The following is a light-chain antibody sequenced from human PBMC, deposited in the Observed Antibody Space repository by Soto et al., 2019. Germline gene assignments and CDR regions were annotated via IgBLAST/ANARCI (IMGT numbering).Light chain of an antibody. CDR2: DVS. J-gene: IGLJ1*01. CDR3: SSYTTSSTPNV. Sequence: VRTQPASVSGSPGQAITISCTGSSSDVGGFNYVSWYQHHPGKAPKLMVYDVSNRPSGVSNRFSGSKSGNTASLTISGLQAEDEADYYCSSYTTSSTPNVFGTGTKVTVL. CDR1: SSDVGGFNY. V-gene: IGLV2-14*03.